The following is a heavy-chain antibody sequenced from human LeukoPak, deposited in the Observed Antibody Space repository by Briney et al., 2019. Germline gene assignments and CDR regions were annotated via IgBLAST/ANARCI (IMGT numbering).Heavy chain of an antibody. D-gene: IGHD6-13*01. J-gene: IGHJ4*02. CDR2: ISYDGSNK. CDR3: ARDPIHSSSRSGFDY. Sequence: GGSLRLSCAASGFTFSSYAMHWVRQAPGKGLEWVAVISYDGSNKYYADSVKGRFTISRDNSKNTLYLEMNSLRAEDTAVYYCARDPIHSSSRSGFDYWGQGTLVTVSS. V-gene: IGHV3-30-3*01. CDR1: GFTFSSYA.